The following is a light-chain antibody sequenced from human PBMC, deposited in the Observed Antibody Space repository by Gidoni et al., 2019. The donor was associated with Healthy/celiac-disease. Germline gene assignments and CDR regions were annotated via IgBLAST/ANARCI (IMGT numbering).Light chain of an antibody. J-gene: IGKJ4*01. CDR2: AAS. Sequence: DIQLTQSPSFLSASVGDRVTITCRASQGISSYLAWYQQKPGKAPNLLIYAASTVQSGVPSRFSGSGSGTEFTLTNSSLQPEDFATYYCQQLNSYPPDFGGGTKVEIK. CDR3: QQLNSYPPD. V-gene: IGKV1-9*01. CDR1: QGISSY.